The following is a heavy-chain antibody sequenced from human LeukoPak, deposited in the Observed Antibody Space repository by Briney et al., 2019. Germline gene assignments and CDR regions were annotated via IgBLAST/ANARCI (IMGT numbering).Heavy chain of an antibody. D-gene: IGHD6-13*01. CDR2: IYYSGST. CDR3: ARYDYSSSWYISDY. CDR1: GGSISSHY. J-gene: IGHJ4*02. V-gene: IGHV4-59*11. Sequence: SETLSLTCTVSGGSISSHYWSWIRQPPGKGLEWIGYIYYSGSTNYNPSLKSRVTISVDTSKNQFSLKLISVTAADTAVYYCARYDYSSSWYISDYWGQGTLVTVSS.